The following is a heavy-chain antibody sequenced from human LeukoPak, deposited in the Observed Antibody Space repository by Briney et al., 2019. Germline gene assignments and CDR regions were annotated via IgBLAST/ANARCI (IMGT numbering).Heavy chain of an antibody. Sequence: SQTLSLTCAISGASIASGSYHWDWIRQPAGSRPEYIGRISAGARTNYTPSLKRRLTISMDTSKNHVSLRLSSVTAADTAVYYCTRGGHDYGGSFDTWGQGILVTVSS. CDR1: GASIASGSYH. CDR3: TRGGHDYGGSFDT. D-gene: IGHD4-23*01. V-gene: IGHV4-61*02. CDR2: ISAGART. J-gene: IGHJ5*02.